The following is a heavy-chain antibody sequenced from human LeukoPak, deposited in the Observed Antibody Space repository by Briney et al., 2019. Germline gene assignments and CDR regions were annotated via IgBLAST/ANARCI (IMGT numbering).Heavy chain of an antibody. Sequence: QASETLSLTRTVSGGSISTSSYYWGWIRQPPGKGLECIGNIYYSGSTYYNPSLKSRVTISVDTSKNQFSLKLSSVTAADTAVYYCARVPSWGSYPRYYYYMDVWGKGTTVTVSS. CDR1: GGSISTSSYY. V-gene: IGHV4-39*07. CDR3: ARVPSWGSYPRYYYYMDV. CDR2: IYYSGST. J-gene: IGHJ6*03. D-gene: IGHD3-16*01.